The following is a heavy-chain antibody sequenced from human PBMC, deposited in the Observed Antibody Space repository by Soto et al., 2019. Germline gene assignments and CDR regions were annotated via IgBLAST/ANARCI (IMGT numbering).Heavy chain of an antibody. Sequence: LRLSCAASGFTFSSYAIHWVRQAPGKGLEWVADVSFDGSHKTYAVPVRGRFTISRDNSKKTVYLQMNSLRAEDTALYYCAKLGDAVSGYFDFWGQGTQVTVSS. D-gene: IGHD3-3*01. J-gene: IGHJ5*01. CDR2: VSFDGSHK. CDR1: GFTFSSYA. CDR3: AKLGDAVSGYFDF. V-gene: IGHV3-30*18.